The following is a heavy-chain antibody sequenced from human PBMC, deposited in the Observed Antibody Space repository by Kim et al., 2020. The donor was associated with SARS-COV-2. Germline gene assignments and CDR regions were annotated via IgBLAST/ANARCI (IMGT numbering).Heavy chain of an antibody. CDR1: GASISSGGYY. CDR2: IYYSGSI. J-gene: IGHJ5*01. D-gene: IGHD3-10*02. V-gene: IGHV4-31*03. Sequence: SETLSLTCIVSGASISSGGYYWSWIRQHPGKGLEWLGYIYYSGSISYIPPYNPSLKSRVSILLDMSKNQFSLNLTSVTAADTAVYYCARAPILFGELGWFDSWGQGTLVTVSS. CDR3: ARAPILFGELGWFDS.